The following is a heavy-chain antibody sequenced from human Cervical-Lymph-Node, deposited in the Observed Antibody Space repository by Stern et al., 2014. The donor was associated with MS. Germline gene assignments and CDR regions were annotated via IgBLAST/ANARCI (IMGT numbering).Heavy chain of an antibody. CDR1: GYTFTSYA. CDR3: ARSPRGRYCSGGSCYSYGMDV. V-gene: IGHV1-3*01. J-gene: IGHJ6*02. D-gene: IGHD2-15*01. CDR2: INAGNGNT. Sequence: VQLVQSGAEVKKPGASVKVSCKASGYTFTSYAMHWVRQAPGQRLEWMGWINAGNGNTKYSQKFQGRVTITRDTSASTAYMELSSLRSEDTAVYYCARSPRGRYCSGGSCYSYGMDVWGQGTTVTVSS.